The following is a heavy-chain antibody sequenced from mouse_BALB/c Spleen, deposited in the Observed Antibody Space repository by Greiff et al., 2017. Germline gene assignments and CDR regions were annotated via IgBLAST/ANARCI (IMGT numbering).Heavy chain of an antibody. J-gene: IGHJ4*01. Sequence: EVMLVESGGGLVQPGGSRKLSCAASGFTFSSFGMHWVRQAPEKGLEWVAYISSGSSTIYYADTVKGRFTISRDNPKNTLFLQMTSLRSEDTAMYYCARGGTSGGYYYAMDYWGQGTSVTVSS. V-gene: IGHV5-17*02. CDR1: GFTFSSFG. D-gene: IGHD3-3*01. CDR2: ISSGSSTI. CDR3: ARGGTSGGYYYAMDY.